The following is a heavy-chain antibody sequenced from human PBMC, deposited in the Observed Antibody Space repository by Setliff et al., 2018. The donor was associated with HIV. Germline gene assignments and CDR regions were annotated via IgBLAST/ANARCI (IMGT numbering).Heavy chain of an antibody. D-gene: IGHD3-10*01. CDR1: GFTFSSYE. CDR3: ARKLRPGHGVDV. Sequence: LRLSCAASGFTFSSYEMNWVRQAPGKGLEWVANIDQDGSEKNYVDSVKGRFTISRDNAKNSMDLQMNSLRAEDTAIYYCARKLRPGHGVDVWGQGTTVTVSS. J-gene: IGHJ6*02. V-gene: IGHV3-7*01. CDR2: IDQDGSEK.